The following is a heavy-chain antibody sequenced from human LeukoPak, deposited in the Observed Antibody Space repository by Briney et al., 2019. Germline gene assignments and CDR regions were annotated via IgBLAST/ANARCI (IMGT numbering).Heavy chain of an antibody. J-gene: IGHJ4*02. CDR3: ARHSSRGHYYDFDF. V-gene: IGHV1-69*02. D-gene: IGHD3-22*01. Sequence: ASVKVSCKAPGDTLITHYISWVRQAPGQGLEWVGRIVPVIGVATYAQSLQGRVIITADRSTNTAYMELTSLTFEDSAVYFCARHSSRGHYYDFDFWGQGSLVTVSS. CDR2: IVPVIGVA. CDR1: GDTLITHY.